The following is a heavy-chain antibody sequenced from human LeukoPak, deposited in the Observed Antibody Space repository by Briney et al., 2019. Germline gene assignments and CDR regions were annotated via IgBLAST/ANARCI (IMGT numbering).Heavy chain of an antibody. V-gene: IGHV3-53*01. D-gene: IGHD4-17*01. CDR3: ARDPDYGDYVGDY. J-gene: IGHJ4*02. Sequence: GGFLRLSCAASGFTVSSNYMSWVRQAPGKGLEWVSVIYSGGSTYYADSVKGRFTISRDNSKNTLYLQMNSLRAEDTAVYYCARDPDYGDYVGDYWGQGTLVTVSS. CDR2: IYSGGST. CDR1: GFTVSSNY.